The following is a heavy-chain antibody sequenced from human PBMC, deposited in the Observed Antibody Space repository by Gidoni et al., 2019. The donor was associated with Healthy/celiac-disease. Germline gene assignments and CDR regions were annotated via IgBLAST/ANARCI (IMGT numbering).Heavy chain of an antibody. CDR3: ARATAHYDFWSGNYNWFDP. CDR2: INPSGGST. V-gene: IGHV1-46*01. Sequence: QVQLVQSGAEVKKPGASVKVSCKASGYTFTSYYMHWVRQAPGQGLEWMGIINPSGGSTSYAQKFQGRVTMTRDTSTSTVYMELSSLRSEDTAVYYCARATAHYDFWSGNYNWFDPWGQGTLVTVSS. D-gene: IGHD3-3*01. J-gene: IGHJ5*02. CDR1: GYTFTSYY.